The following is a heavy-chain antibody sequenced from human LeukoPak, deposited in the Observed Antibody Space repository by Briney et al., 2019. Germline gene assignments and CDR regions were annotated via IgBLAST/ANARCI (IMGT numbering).Heavy chain of an antibody. D-gene: IGHD3-9*01. CDR1: GGSISIYY. CDR3: VRDRKLTY. V-gene: IGHV4-59*01. J-gene: IGHJ4*02. Sequence: SETLSLTCTVSGGSISIYYWSWVRQPPGKGLEWIGYIYNSGSTNYNPSLRSRVTISVDTSKNQFSLKLSSVTAADTAVYYCVRDRKLTYWGQGILVTVSS. CDR2: IYNSGST.